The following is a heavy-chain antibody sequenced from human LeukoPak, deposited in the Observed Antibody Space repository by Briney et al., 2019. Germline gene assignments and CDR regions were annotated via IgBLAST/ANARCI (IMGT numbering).Heavy chain of an antibody. CDR1: GYTFTGYY. J-gene: IGHJ6*02. CDR3: ARDEDSSGLYYYYGMDV. V-gene: IGHV1-2*02. Sequence: ASVKVSCKASGYTFTGYYMHWVRQAPGQGLEWMGWINPNSGGTNYAQKFQGRVTMTRDTSISTAYMELSRLRSDDTAVYYWARDEDSSGLYYYYGMDVWGQGTTVTVSS. D-gene: IGHD6-19*01. CDR2: INPNSGGT.